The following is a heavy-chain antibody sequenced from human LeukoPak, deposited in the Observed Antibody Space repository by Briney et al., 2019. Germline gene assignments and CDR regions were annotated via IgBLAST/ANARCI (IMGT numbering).Heavy chain of an antibody. D-gene: IGHD3-22*01. CDR1: GGSISSYY. V-gene: IGHV4-59*01. Sequence: TPSETLSLTCTVSGGSISSYYWSWIRQPPGKGLEWIGYIYYSGSTNYNPSLKSRVTISVDTSKNQFSLKLSSVTAADTAVYYCARSKNVYDSSGNDAFDIWGQGTMVTVSS. CDR3: ARSKNVYDSSGNDAFDI. CDR2: IYYSGST. J-gene: IGHJ3*02.